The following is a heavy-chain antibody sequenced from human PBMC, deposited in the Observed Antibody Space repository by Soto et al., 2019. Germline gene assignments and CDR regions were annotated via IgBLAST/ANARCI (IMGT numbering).Heavy chain of an antibody. J-gene: IGHJ4*02. Sequence: GASVKVSCKAPGFTFTSSAVQWVRQARGQRLEWIGWIVVGSGKTKYAQKFQERVPIAREMSTSTAYMGLSILRSEDTAVYYCAAYRVGATTCYGCWGQGTLVTVSS. CDR1: GFTFTSSA. CDR2: IVVGSGKT. D-gene: IGHD1-26*01. V-gene: IGHV1-58*01. CDR3: AAYRVGATTCYGC.